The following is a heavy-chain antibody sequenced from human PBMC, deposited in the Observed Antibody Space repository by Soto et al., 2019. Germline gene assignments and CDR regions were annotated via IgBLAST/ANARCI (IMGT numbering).Heavy chain of an antibody. CDR3: AIGSRLGILTGYPMDY. CDR1: GFTFSSYG. Sequence: QVQLVESGGGVVQPGRSLRLSCAASGFTFSSYGMHWVRQAPGKGLEWVALISYDGSNKYYADSVKGRFTISRDNSKNTLYLQMNSLRAEDTAVYYCAIGSRLGILTGYPMDYWGQGTLVTVSS. CDR2: ISYDGSNK. V-gene: IGHV3-30*03. D-gene: IGHD3-9*01. J-gene: IGHJ4*02.